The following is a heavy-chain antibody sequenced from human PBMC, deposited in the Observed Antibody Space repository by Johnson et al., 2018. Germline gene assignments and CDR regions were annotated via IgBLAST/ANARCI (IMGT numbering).Heavy chain of an antibody. CDR3: AKDTAVAGHYYYYYYRDV. J-gene: IGHJ6*03. CDR2: ISYDGSNK. CDR1: GFTFSSYG. V-gene: IGHV3-30*18. Sequence: QVQLVESGGGVVQPGRSLRLSCAASGFTFSSYGMHWVRQAPGKGLEWVAVISYDGSNKYYADSVKGRFTISRDNSKNTLYLQMKSLRAEDTAVYYCAKDTAVAGHYYYYYYRDVWGKGTTVTVSS. D-gene: IGHD6-19*01.